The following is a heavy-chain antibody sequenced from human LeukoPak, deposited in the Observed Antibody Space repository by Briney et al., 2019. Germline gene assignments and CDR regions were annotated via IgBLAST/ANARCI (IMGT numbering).Heavy chain of an antibody. CDR1: GVPFSSYV. V-gene: IGHV3-30*01. D-gene: IGHD1-26*01. Sequence: GRSLRLSCAASGVPFSSYVMHWVRQAAGKGLEWVAVISHDGSNIYYADSVKGRFTISRDNPKNTLSLQMNSLRPEDTAVYYCARDRVGSTQFDYWGQGTLVTVSS. CDR2: ISHDGSNI. CDR3: ARDRVGSTQFDY. J-gene: IGHJ4*02.